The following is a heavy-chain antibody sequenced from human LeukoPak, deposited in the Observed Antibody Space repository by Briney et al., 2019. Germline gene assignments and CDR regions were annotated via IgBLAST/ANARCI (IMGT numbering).Heavy chain of an antibody. CDR2: INHSGST. CDR3: ARGRRQLLIARWFDP. Sequence: SETLSLTCAVYGGSFSGYYWSWIRQPPGKGLEWIGEINHSGSTNYNPSLKSRVTISVDTSKNQFSLKLSSVTAADTAVYYCARGRRQLLIARWFDPWGQGTLVTVSS. D-gene: IGHD2-2*01. V-gene: IGHV4-34*01. J-gene: IGHJ5*02. CDR1: GGSFSGYY.